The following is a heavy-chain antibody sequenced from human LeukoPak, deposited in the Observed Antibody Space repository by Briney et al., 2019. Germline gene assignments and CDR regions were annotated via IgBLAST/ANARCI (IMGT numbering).Heavy chain of an antibody. CDR3: ARRYCSGGDCYHEKYYFDY. CDR1: GYSISSGYY. D-gene: IGHD2-15*01. Sequence: SETLSLTCTVSGYSISSGYYWGWIRQPPGKGLEWIGSIYHSGSTYFNPSLKSRVTISVDTSKNQFSLKLSSVTAADTAVYYCARRYCSGGDCYHEKYYFDYWGQGTLVTVSS. V-gene: IGHV4-38-2*02. CDR2: IYHSGST. J-gene: IGHJ4*02.